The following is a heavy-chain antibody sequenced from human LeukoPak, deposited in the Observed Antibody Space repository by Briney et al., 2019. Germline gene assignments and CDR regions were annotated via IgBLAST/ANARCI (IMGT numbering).Heavy chain of an antibody. D-gene: IGHD5-18*01. V-gene: IGHV4-34*01. CDR2: INHSGST. CDR3: ARGIQLWEEFDY. Sequence: AETLSLTCAVYGGSFRCYYWRWIRQPPGKGLEWIGEINHSGSTNYNTSLKSGVTISVDTSKNQFSLKLSSVTAADTAVYYCARGIQLWEEFDYWGQGTLVTVSS. CDR1: GGSFRCYY. J-gene: IGHJ4*02.